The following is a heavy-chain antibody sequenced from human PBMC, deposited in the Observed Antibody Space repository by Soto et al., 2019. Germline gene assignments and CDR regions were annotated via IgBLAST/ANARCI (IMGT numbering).Heavy chain of an antibody. CDR2: INTDGSTT. CDR1: GFTFSSYW. J-gene: IGHJ2*01. Sequence: EVQLVESGGGLVQPGGSLRLSCAASGFTFSSYWMHWVRQAPGKGLVWVSRINTDGSTTSYADSVKGRFTISRDNAKNTVYLQMNSLTAEGTAVYYCARVGQGFWYFDLWGRATLVTVSS. CDR3: ARVGQGFWYFDL. V-gene: IGHV3-74*01.